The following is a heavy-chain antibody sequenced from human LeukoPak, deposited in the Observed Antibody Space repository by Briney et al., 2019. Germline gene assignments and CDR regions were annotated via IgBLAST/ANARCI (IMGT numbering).Heavy chain of an antibody. J-gene: IGHJ4*02. Sequence: ASVKVSCKASGYTFTGYYMHWARQAPGQGLEWMGRINPNSGGTNYAQKFQGRVTMTRDTSISTAYMELSRLRSDDTAAYYCARGYDFWIDYWGQGTLVTVSS. CDR3: ARGYDFWIDY. CDR1: GYTFTGYY. CDR2: INPNSGGT. D-gene: IGHD3-3*01. V-gene: IGHV1-2*06.